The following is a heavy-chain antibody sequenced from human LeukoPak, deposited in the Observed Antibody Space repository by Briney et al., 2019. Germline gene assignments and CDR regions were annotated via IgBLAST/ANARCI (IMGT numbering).Heavy chain of an antibody. J-gene: IGHJ5*02. CDR1: GFNFGDYA. CDR3: ASNSLDYSNFKVYFDP. Sequence: PGGSLRLSCTGSGFNFGDYAMTWVRQAPGKGLEWVGYIRSKTHGETTHFAAPVRGRFSLSRDDSKGIAYLEMTSLRTEDTAVYYCASNSLDYSNFKVYFDPRGQGTLVTVSS. D-gene: IGHD4-11*01. V-gene: IGHV3-49*04. CDR2: IRSKTHGETT.